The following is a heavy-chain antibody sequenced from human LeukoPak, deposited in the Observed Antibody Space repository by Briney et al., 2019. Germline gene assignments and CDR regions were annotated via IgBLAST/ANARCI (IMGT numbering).Heavy chain of an antibody. CDR2: INYSGST. D-gene: IGHD6-19*01. CDR3: ARGLAVAGTILDY. V-gene: IGHV4-34*01. J-gene: IGHJ4*02. CDR1: GGSFSGYY. Sequence: SETLSLTCAVYGGSFSGYYWSWIRQPPGKGLELIGEINYSGSTKYNPPLKSRVTISVDTYKNQFSLQLTSVTTADTAVYYCARGLAVAGTILDYWGQGTLVTVSS.